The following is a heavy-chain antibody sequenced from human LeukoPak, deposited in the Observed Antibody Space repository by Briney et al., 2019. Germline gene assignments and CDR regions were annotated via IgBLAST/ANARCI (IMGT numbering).Heavy chain of an antibody. V-gene: IGHV3-23*01. D-gene: IGHD6-13*01. CDR3: AKQSAGSAAWYSLHYDF. Sequence: GGSLRLSCAASGFTLSSYAMTWVRQAPGRGLEWVSSVDGGGGGTYYADSVKGRFTISRDNSKDTLYLQMNGLRAEDTAVYFCAKQSAGSAAWYSLHYDFWGQRTLVTVSS. CDR1: GFTLSSYA. CDR2: VDGGGGGT. J-gene: IGHJ4*02.